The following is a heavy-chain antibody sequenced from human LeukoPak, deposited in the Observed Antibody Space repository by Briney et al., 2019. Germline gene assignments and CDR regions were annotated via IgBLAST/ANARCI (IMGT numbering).Heavy chain of an antibody. Sequence: SETLSLTCTVSGYSISSGYYWGWIRQPPGKGLEWIGEINHSGSTNYNPSLKSRVTISVDTSKNQFSLKLSSVTAADTAVYYCARLYYYDILTGYYKYYFDYWGQGTLVTVSS. CDR3: ARLYYYDILTGYYKYYFDY. D-gene: IGHD3-9*01. CDR1: GYSISSGYY. V-gene: IGHV4-38-2*02. J-gene: IGHJ4*02. CDR2: INHSGST.